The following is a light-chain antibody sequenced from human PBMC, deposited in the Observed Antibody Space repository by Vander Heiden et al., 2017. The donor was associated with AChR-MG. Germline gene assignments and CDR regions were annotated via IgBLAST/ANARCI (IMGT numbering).Light chain of an antibody. CDR2: DVS. Sequence: QSALTQPASVSGSPGQSITLSCTGTSSDVGGYNFVSWYQQHPGKAPKLMIYDVSERPSGVSYRFSGSKSGFTASLTISGLQAEDEADYYCSSYTSSNTVLFGGGTKLTVL. V-gene: IGLV2-14*03. J-gene: IGLJ2*01. CDR3: SSYTSSNTVL. CDR1: SSDVGGYNF.